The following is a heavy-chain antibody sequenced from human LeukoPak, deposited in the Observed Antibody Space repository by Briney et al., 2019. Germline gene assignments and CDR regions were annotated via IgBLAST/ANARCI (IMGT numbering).Heavy chain of an antibody. CDR3: ARAGGDDYYYYYMDV. D-gene: IGHD2-21*02. CDR1: GYTFTSYG. CDR2: ISAYNGNT. J-gene: IGHJ6*03. Sequence: ASVKVSCKASGYTFTSYGIGWVRQAPGQGLEWMGWISAYNGNTNYAQKLQGRVTMTTDTSTSTAYMELRSLRSDDTAVYYCARAGGDDYYYYYMDVWGKGTTVTVSS. V-gene: IGHV1-18*01.